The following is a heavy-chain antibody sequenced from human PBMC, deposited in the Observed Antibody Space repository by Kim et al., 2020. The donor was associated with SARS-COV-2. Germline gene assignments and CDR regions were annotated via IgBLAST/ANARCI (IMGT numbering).Heavy chain of an antibody. CDR3: ARFGEGGSYVLPYYFDY. J-gene: IGHJ4*02. Sequence: GGSLRLSCAASGFTFSSYEMNWVRQAPGKGLEWVSYISSSGSTIYYADSVKGRFTISRDNAKNSLYLQMNSLRAEDTAVYYCARFGEGGSYVLPYYFDYWGQGTLVTVSS. V-gene: IGHV3-48*03. CDR1: GFTFSSYE. D-gene: IGHD1-26*01. CDR2: ISSSGSTI.